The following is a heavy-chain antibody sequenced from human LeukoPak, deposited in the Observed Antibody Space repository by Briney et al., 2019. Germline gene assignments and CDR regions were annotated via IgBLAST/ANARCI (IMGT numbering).Heavy chain of an antibody. Sequence: GGSLRLSCAASGVTFSSYAMSSVRQAPGKGLEWVSGISGSGGSTYYADSVKGRCTISRDNSKNALYLQMNSLRAEDTAVYYCANISAPYDSSGYYFYWGQGTLVAVSS. CDR1: GVTFSSYA. CDR2: ISGSGGST. V-gene: IGHV3-23*01. CDR3: ANISAPYDSSGYYFY. D-gene: IGHD3-22*01. J-gene: IGHJ4*02.